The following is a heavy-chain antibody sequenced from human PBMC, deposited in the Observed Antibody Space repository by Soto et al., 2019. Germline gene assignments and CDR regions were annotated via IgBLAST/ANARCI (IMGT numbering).Heavy chain of an antibody. J-gene: IGHJ6*02. D-gene: IGHD3-3*01. CDR2: INHSGST. Sequence: SETLSLTCAVYGGSFSGYYWSWIRQPPGKGLEWIGEINHSGSTNYNPSLKSRVTISVDTSKNQFSLKLSSVTAADTAVYYCARGHALRFLEWDFYYYYGMDVWGQGTTVTVSS. V-gene: IGHV4-34*01. CDR3: ARGHALRFLEWDFYYYYGMDV. CDR1: GGSFSGYY.